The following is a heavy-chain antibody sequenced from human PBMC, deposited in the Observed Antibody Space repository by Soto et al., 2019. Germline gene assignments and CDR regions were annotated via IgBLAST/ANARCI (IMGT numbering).Heavy chain of an antibody. J-gene: IGHJ6*02. CDR2: MSPNSGAT. Sequence: QVQLVQSGAEVTKPGASVKVSCKASGYTFTTYDINWVRQATGQGLEWLGWMSPNSGATGYAQKFQGRVIMARDTSMTTAYTELSNLRSEDTAMYYCARGVDAGVDVWGQGATVSVSS. CDR3: ARGVDAGVDV. D-gene: IGHD1-1*01. V-gene: IGHV1-8*01. CDR1: GYTFTTYD.